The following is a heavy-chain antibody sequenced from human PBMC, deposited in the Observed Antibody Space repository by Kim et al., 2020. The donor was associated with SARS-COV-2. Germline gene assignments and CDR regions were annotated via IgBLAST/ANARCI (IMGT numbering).Heavy chain of an antibody. J-gene: IGHJ6*02. CDR1: GMSFSAYG. Sequence: GGSLRLSCAASGMSFSAYGMHWVRQAPGRGLGWVAVIWYDGSEKNYAESVKGRFTIARDNSNNTLFLQMNNLRTEDTAVYYCRTNLYNVDVWGQGTTVPVFS. V-gene: IGHV3-33*08. CDR3: RTNLYNVDV. D-gene: IGHD1-1*01. CDR2: IWYDGSEK.